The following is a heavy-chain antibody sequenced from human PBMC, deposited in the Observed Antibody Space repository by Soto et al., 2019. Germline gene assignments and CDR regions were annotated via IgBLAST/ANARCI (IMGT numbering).Heavy chain of an antibody. CDR1: GYTFTTYY. Sequence: ASVNVSCKAFGYTFTTYYMPWVRQAPGQAPEWMGIINPSGGRTSYAQKFQGRVTMTRDTSTSTVYMELSSLRSEDTAVYHCARGALTTDRSGYHYFDYWGHGTPVTESS. V-gene: IGHV1-46*01. CDR2: INPSGGRT. CDR3: ARGALTTDRSGYHYFDY. D-gene: IGHD3-22*01. J-gene: IGHJ4*01.